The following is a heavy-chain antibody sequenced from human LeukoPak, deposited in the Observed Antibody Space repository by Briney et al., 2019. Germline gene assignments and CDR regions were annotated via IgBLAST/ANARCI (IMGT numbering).Heavy chain of an antibody. V-gene: IGHV3-9*03. J-gene: IGHJ4*02. Sequence: GGSLRPSCAASGFTFDDYAMHWVRQAPGKGLEWVSGISWNSGSIGYADSVKGRFTISRDNAKNSLYLQMNSLRAEDMALYYCAKGYCSSTSCPIDYWGQGTLVTVSS. CDR3: AKGYCSSTSCPIDY. CDR1: GFTFDDYA. CDR2: ISWNSGSI. D-gene: IGHD2-2*01.